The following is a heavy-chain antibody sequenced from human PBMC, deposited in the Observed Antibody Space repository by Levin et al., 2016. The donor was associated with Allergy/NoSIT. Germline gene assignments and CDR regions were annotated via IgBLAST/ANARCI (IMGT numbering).Heavy chain of an antibody. D-gene: IGHD1-26*01. Sequence: ASVKVSCKASGYTFTGYYMHWVRQAPGQGLEWMGWINPNSGGTNYAQKFQGRVTMTRDTSISTAYVELSRLRSDDTAVYYCARDLARGVGATPLDYWGQGTLVTVSS. CDR3: ARDLARGVGATPLDY. CDR2: INPNSGGT. J-gene: IGHJ4*02. CDR1: GYTFTGYY. V-gene: IGHV1-2*02.